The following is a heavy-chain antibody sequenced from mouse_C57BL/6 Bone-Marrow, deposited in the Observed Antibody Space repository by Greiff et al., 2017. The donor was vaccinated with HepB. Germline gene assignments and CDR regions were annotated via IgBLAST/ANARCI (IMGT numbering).Heavy chain of an antibody. CDR2: IHPNSGST. CDR1: GYTFTDHI. Sequence: VQLQQSGAELASPGASVTLSCKASGYTFTDHIMNWVKKRPGQGLEWIGMIHPNSGSTNYNEKFKSKATLTVDKSSSTAYMQLSSLTSEDSAVYYCASTGTWAYWGQGTLVTVSA. J-gene: IGHJ3*01. CDR3: ASTGTWAY. D-gene: IGHD4-1*01. V-gene: IGHV1-64*01.